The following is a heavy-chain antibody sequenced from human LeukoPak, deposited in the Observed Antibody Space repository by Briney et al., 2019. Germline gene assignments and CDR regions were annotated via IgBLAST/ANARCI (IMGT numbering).Heavy chain of an antibody. Sequence: ETLSLTCTVSGGSISSSSYYWGWIRQPPGKGLEWVANIKQDGSHKNYVDSVKGRFTISRDNAKNSLYLQMNSLRAEDTAVYYCAELGITMIGGVWGKGTTVTISS. CDR1: GGSISSSSYY. CDR2: IKQDGSHK. J-gene: IGHJ6*04. D-gene: IGHD3-10*02. V-gene: IGHV3-7*01. CDR3: AELGITMIGGV.